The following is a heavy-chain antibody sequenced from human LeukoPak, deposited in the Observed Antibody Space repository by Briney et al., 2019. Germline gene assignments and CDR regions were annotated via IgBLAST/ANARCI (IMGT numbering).Heavy chain of an antibody. CDR1: GGSISGYY. J-gene: IGHJ4*02. CDR3: AGTPLQGSFDY. CDR2: IYYSGST. Sequence: SETLSLTCTVSGGSISGYYWSWIRQPPGKGLEWIGYIYYSGSTNYNPSLKSRVTISVDTSKNQFSLKLSSVTAADMAVYYCAGTPLQGSFDYWGQGTLVTVSS. D-gene: IGHD1-1*01. V-gene: IGHV4-59*08.